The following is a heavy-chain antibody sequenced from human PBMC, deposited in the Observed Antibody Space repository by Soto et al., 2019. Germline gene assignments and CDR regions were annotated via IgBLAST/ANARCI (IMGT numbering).Heavy chain of an antibody. J-gene: IGHJ4*02. D-gene: IGHD1-1*01. CDR3: ARVGTGPDY. CDR2: ISYDGSNK. V-gene: IGHV3-30-3*01. Sequence: GGSLRLSCAASGFTFSSYAMHWVRQAPGKGLEWVAVISYDGSNKYYADSVKGRFTISRDNSKNTLYLQMNSLRAEDTAVYYCARVGTGPDYWGQGTLVPVSS. CDR1: GFTFSSYA.